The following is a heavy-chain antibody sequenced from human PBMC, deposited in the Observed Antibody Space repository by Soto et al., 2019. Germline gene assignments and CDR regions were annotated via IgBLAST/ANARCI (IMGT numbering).Heavy chain of an antibody. V-gene: IGHV1-24*01. D-gene: IGHD3-22*01. CDR2: FDPEDGET. J-gene: IGHJ4*02. Sequence: EASVKVSCKVSGYTLTELSMHWVRQAPGKGLEWMGGFDPEDGETIYAQKFQGRVTMTEDTSTDTAYMELSSLRSEDTAVYYCATRKDYYDSSGYSRWGQGTLVTVSS. CDR3: ATRKDYYDSSGYSR. CDR1: GYTLTELS.